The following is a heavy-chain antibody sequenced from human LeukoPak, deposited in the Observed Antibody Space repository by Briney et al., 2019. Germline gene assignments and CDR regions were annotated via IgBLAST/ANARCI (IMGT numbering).Heavy chain of an antibody. Sequence: PGGSLRLSCAASGFAGSSNYMSWVRQAPGKGLELVSVIYSADSTYYADSVKGRFTISRDNSKNTLCLQMNSLRAEDTAVYYCARDVLRQASRYFDWFKGSGMDVWGQGTTVTVSS. CDR1: GFAGSSNY. V-gene: IGHV3-53*01. CDR3: ARDVLRQASRYFDWFKGSGMDV. D-gene: IGHD3-9*01. J-gene: IGHJ6*02. CDR2: IYSADST.